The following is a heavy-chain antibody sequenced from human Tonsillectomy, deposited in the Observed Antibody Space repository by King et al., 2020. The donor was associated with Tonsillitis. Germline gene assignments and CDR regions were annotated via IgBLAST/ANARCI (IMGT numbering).Heavy chain of an antibody. D-gene: IGHD6-19*01. V-gene: IGHV3-7*03. CDR1: GFTFSDYW. J-gene: IGHJ4*02. CDR3: ATSGSGWINPGYY. Sequence: VQLVESGGGLVQPGGSLRLSCAASGFTFSDYWMSWVRQAPGKGLEWVANIKQDGSEKYYVDSVRGRFTISRDNAKNSLYLQMSSLRAEDTAVYYCATSGSGWINPGYYWGQGTLVTVSS. CDR2: IKQDGSEK.